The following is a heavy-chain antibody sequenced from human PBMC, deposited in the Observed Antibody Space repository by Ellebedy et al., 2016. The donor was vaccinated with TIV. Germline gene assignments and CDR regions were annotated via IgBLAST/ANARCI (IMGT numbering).Heavy chain of an antibody. CDR3: ARRSSGYCVGVKCTTDFDY. J-gene: IGHJ4*02. Sequence: GESLKISXAASGFSFSWHWMHWVRQAPGKGLVWVSRINNDGTATTYADSVKGRFTISRNNTKNTLYLQMNSLRAEDTGVYYCARRSSGYCVGVKCTTDFDYWGQGTPVTVS. CDR2: INNDGTAT. D-gene: IGHD2-2*03. CDR1: GFSFSWHW. V-gene: IGHV3-74*01.